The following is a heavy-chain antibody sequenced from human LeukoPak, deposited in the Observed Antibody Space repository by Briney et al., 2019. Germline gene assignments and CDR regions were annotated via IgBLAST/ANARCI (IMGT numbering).Heavy chain of an antibody. D-gene: IGHD5-18*01. CDR2: IYYSGNT. CDR1: VCSIITYY. Sequence: PSETLSLTFTCCVCSIITYYWSWIGQPPGKELDGIGYIYYSGNTNYNPSLNSRVTISLDTSKTHFSLKLNSVPAPDTAVYYCARHLSLVQLWFRPRGAFDIWGQGTMVTVSS. J-gene: IGHJ3*02. V-gene: IGHV4-59*08. CDR3: ARHLSLVQLWFRPRGAFDI.